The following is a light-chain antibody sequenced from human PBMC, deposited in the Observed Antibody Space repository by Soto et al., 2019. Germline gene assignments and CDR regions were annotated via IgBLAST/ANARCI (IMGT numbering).Light chain of an antibody. V-gene: IGKV1-5*03. J-gene: IGKJ5*01. CDR2: KAS. CDR1: QSISSW. CDR3: QQYNNWPPPIT. Sequence: DIQMTHSPSTLSASVGDRVTITCRASQSISSWLAWYQQKPGKAPKLLIYKASSLESGVPSRFSGSGSGTEFTLTISSLQSEDFAVYYCQQYNNWPPPITFGQGTRLEI.